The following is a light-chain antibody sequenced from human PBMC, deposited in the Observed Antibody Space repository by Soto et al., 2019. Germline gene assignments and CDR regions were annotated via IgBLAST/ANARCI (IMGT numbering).Light chain of an antibody. Sequence: DIQMTQSPSSLSALVGDRVTITCRASQSISGSLNWYQSKPGKAPKLLIYGAFTLHSGVPSRFSSSGSGTDYTLTISNLQLEDFASYYCQQTYRTPLTFGGGTKVEIK. V-gene: IGKV1-39*01. CDR2: GAF. J-gene: IGKJ4*02. CDR1: QSISGS. CDR3: QQTYRTPLT.